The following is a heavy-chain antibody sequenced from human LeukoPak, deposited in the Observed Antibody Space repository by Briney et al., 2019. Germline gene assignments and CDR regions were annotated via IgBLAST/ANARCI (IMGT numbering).Heavy chain of an antibody. D-gene: IGHD3-22*01. J-gene: IGHJ4*02. V-gene: IGHV1-18*01. Sequence: ASVNVSCKASGYTFTSYGISWVRQAPGQGLEWMGWISAYNGNTNYAQELQGRVTMTTDTSTSTAYMELRSLRSDDTAVYYCARDKKDYYDSSGSQSPYYYWGQGTLVTVSS. CDR2: ISAYNGNT. CDR3: ARDKKDYYDSSGSQSPYYY. CDR1: GYTFTSYG.